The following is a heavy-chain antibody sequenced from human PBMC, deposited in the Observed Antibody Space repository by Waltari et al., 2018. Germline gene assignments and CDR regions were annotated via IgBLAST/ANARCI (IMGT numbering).Heavy chain of an antibody. CDR3: AREVNKVHDGDHGSAFDV. J-gene: IGHJ3*01. V-gene: IGHV1-69*04. Sequence: QVQLVQSGAEVKKPGSSVKVSCKTSGGTHNSYTINWVRQAPGQGLEWMGRILPIVGIIDYSQKFQGRVTITADKSTFTAYMELGSLRSEETAVYYCAREVNKVHDGDHGSAFDVWGKGTMVTVSS. CDR2: ILPIVGII. D-gene: IGHD4-17*01. CDR1: GGTHNSYT.